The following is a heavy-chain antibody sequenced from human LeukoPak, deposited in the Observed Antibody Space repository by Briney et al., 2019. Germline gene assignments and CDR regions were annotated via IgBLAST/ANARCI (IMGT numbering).Heavy chain of an antibody. CDR3: VRDRYKWELLTLYF. Sequence: GGTLRLSCAASVFPYSDYYISWIRQAPGKTLEWVSYILSSGRTIYYAVSVKGRFTISRDKPKNSLYLQMHSMRAEDTAVYYCVRDRYKWELLTLYFWGQGTLVTVSS. V-gene: IGHV3-11*04. J-gene: IGHJ4*02. D-gene: IGHD1-26*01. CDR2: ILSSGRTI. CDR1: VFPYSDYY.